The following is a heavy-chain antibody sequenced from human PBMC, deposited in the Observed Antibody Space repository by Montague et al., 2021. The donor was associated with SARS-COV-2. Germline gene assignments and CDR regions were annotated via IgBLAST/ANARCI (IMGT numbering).Heavy chain of an antibody. CDR3: VRHTHYDGLNGPPDF. Sequence: SETLSLTCTVSGVSVTDYYWSWIRQPPGKGLEWVGDVLYNKGTNFNPSLKRRVAISVDTSKNQFSLRLNSVTAADTAFYYCVRHTHYDGLNGPPDFWGQGTLVTVSS. V-gene: IGHV4-59*08. D-gene: IGHD3-9*01. J-gene: IGHJ1*01. CDR1: GVSVTDYY. CDR2: VLYNKGT.